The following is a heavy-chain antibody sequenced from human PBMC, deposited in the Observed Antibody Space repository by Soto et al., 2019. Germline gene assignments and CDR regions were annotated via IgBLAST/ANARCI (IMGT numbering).Heavy chain of an antibody. Sequence: QVQLVESGGGVVQPGRSLRLSCAASGFTFSSYGMHWVRQAPSKGLEWVAVISYDGSNKYYADSVKGRFTISRDNSKNTLYLQMNSLRAEDTAVYYCAKDASGFGVFDYWGQGTLVTVSS. D-gene: IGHD3-10*01. CDR3: AKDASGFGVFDY. CDR2: ISYDGSNK. CDR1: GFTFSSYG. V-gene: IGHV3-30*18. J-gene: IGHJ4*02.